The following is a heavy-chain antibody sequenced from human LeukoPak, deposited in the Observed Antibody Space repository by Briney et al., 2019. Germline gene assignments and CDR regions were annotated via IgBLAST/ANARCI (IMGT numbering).Heavy chain of an antibody. Sequence: SETLSLTCTVSGYSISSGYYWGWIRQPPGKGLEWIGSIYHSGSTYYNPSLKSRVTISVDTSKNQFSLKLSSVTAADTAVYYCARGEMGYGGTWGHSAYYYYMDVWGKGTTVTVSS. J-gene: IGHJ6*03. CDR1: GYSISSGYY. CDR2: IYHSGST. D-gene: IGHD4-23*01. CDR3: ARGEMGYGGTWGHSAYYYYMDV. V-gene: IGHV4-38-2*02.